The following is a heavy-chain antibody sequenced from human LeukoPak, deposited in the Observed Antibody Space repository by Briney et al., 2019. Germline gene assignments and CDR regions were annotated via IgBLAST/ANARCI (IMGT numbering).Heavy chain of an antibody. CDR3: ARGAPYYYDSSGSLTFDY. CDR2: INPSGGST. J-gene: IGHJ4*02. D-gene: IGHD3-22*01. Sequence: ASVKVSCKASGYTFTSYYMHWVRQAPGQGLEWMGIINPSGGSTSYAQKFQGRVTMTRDTSTSTVYMELSSLRSEDTAVYYCARGAPYYYDSSGSLTFDYWGQGTLVTVSS. V-gene: IGHV1-46*01. CDR1: GYTFTSYY.